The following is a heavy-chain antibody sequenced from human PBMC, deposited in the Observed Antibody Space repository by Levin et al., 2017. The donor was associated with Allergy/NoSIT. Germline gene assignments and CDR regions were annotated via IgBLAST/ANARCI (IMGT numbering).Heavy chain of an antibody. CDR3: ARSVRWSGYFGFDY. Sequence: SVKVSCKASGGTFSSYAISWVRQAPGQGLEWMGGIIPIFGTANYAQKFQGRVTITADKSTSTAYMELSSLRSEDTAVYYCARSVRWSGYFGFDYWGQGTLVTVSS. V-gene: IGHV1-69*06. D-gene: IGHD3-3*01. J-gene: IGHJ4*02. CDR1: GGTFSSYA. CDR2: IIPIFGTA.